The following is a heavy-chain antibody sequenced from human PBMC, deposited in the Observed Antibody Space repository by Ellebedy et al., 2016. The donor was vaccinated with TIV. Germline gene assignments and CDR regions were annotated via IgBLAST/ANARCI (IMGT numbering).Heavy chain of an antibody. D-gene: IGHD3-3*01. J-gene: IGHJ4*02. V-gene: IGHV3-7*01. CDR1: GFTFSIYW. CDR2: IKQDESEK. CDR3: ARAGFGVPFDY. Sequence: GESLKISCAASGFTFSIYWMNWVRQAPGKGLEWVANIKQDESEKYYVDSVKGRFTISRDNAKSSLYLQMDSLRAEDTAVYYCARAGFGVPFDYWGQGTLVTVSS.